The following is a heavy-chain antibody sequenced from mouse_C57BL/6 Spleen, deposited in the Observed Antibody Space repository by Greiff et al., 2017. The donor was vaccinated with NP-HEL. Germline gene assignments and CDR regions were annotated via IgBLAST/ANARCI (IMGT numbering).Heavy chain of an antibody. D-gene: IGHD3-2*02. CDR2: IDPANGNT. Sequence: VQLKQSVAELVRPGASVKLSCTASGFNIKNTYIHWVKQRPEQGLEWIGRIDPANGNTKYDPKFQGKATITADTSSNTAYLQLSSRTSEDTAIFYCARGFRSYYFDYWGQGTTLTVSS. CDR1: GFNIKNTY. V-gene: IGHV14-3*01. J-gene: IGHJ2*01. CDR3: ARGFRSYYFDY.